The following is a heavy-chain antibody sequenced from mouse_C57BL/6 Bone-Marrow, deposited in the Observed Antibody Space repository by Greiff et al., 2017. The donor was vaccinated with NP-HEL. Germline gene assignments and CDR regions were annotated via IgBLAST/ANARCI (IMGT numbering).Heavy chain of an antibody. D-gene: IGHD3-2*02. CDR3: ALTAQATAWFAY. V-gene: IGHV1-74*01. CDR1: GYTFTSYW. Sequence: ASGYTFTSYWMHWVKQRPGQGLEWIGRIHPSDSDTNYNQKFKGKATLTVDKSSSTAYMQLSSLTSEDSAVYYCALTAQATAWFAYWGQGTLVTVSA. CDR2: IHPSDSDT. J-gene: IGHJ3*01.